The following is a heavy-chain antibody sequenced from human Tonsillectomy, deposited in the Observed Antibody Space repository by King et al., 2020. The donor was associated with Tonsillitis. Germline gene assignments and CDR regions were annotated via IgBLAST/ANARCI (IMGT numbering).Heavy chain of an antibody. CDR3: ARLYSNGWYYFDY. CDR1: GYRFTNYW. Sequence: QLVQSGAEVKKPGESLKISCKGSGYRFTNYWNGWVRQMPGKGLEWMGIIYPGDSTTRYSPSFQGQVTFSVDKYIGTAFLRWSGLKASDTAMYYCARLYSNGWYYFDYWGQGTLITVSS. V-gene: IGHV5-51*03. D-gene: IGHD4-11*01. J-gene: IGHJ4*02. CDR2: IYPGDSTT.